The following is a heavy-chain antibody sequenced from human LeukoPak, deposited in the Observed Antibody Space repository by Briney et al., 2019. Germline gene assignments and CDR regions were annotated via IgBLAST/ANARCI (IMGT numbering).Heavy chain of an antibody. J-gene: IGHJ4*02. CDR1: GYSISSGYY. CDR2: IYHSGKT. V-gene: IGHV4-38-2*02. CDR3: ARQTDYGDYRFDY. D-gene: IGHD4-17*01. Sequence: SETLSLTCTVSGYSISSGYYWGWIRQPPGKGLEWIGSIYHSGKTFYNPSLKSRVTISVDTSKNQFSLKLSSVTAADTAVYYCARQTDYGDYRFDYWGQGTLVTVSS.